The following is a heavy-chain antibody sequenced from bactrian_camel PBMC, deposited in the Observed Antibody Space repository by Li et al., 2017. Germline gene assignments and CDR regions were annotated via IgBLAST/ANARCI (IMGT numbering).Heavy chain of an antibody. Sequence: QVQLVESGGGSVQAGGSLRLSCEASGDTFEAYSTYCLAWFRQPSGKEREGIANIDNDGSATYADSVRGRFAISQDNARNTVYLQMNSLKSGDTALYYCATENSSQEGVEYNYWGQGTQVTVS. CDR1: GDTFEAYSTYC. V-gene: IGHV3S6*01. D-gene: IGHD4*01. J-gene: IGHJ4*01. CDR3: ATENSSQEGVEYNY. CDR2: IDNDGSAT.